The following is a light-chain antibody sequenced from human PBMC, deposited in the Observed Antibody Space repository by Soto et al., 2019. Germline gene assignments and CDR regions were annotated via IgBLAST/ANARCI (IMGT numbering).Light chain of an antibody. CDR3: SSYAGSNGVL. CDR1: SSDVGGYNY. Sequence: QSVLTQPPSASGSPGQSVTISCTGTSSDVGGYNYVSWYQHHPGKAPKLLIYEVTKRPSGVPDRFSGSKSGNTASLTVSGLQAEDETAYYCSSYAGSNGVLFGGGTKLTVL. CDR2: EVT. J-gene: IGLJ2*01. V-gene: IGLV2-8*01.